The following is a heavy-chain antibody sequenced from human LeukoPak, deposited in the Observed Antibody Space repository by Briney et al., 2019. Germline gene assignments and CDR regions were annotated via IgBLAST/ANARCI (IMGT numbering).Heavy chain of an antibody. J-gene: IGHJ3*02. CDR2: FDPEDGET. D-gene: IGHD2-21*02. CDR3: ATGEGAYCGGDCYSDAFDI. V-gene: IGHV1-24*01. Sequence: ASVKVSCKVSGYTLTELSMHWVRQAPGKELEWMGGFDPEDGETIYAQKFQGRVTMTEDTSTDTAYMELSSLRSEDTAVYYCATGEGAYCGGDCYSDAFDIWGQGTMVTVSS. CDR1: GYTLTELS.